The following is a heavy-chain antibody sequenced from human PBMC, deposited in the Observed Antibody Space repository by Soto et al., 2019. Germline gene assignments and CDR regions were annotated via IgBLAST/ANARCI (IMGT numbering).Heavy chain of an antibody. CDR2: ISNSGGST. CDR3: AKDWTSI. J-gene: IGHJ3*02. CDR1: GFTFSTYS. Sequence: EVQLWESGGDLVQPGGSLRISCAASGFTFSTYSMTWLRQAPGKGLQWVSTISNSGGSTYYIDSVKGRFTISRDNSKNTLYLQMNSLRAEDTAVYYCAKDWTSIWGQGTMVTVSS. D-gene: IGHD3-3*01. V-gene: IGHV3-23*01.